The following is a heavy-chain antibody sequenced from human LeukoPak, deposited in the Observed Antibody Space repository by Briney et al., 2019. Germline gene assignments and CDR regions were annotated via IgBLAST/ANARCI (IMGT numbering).Heavy chain of an antibody. V-gene: IGHV4-59*08. CDR3: ARLGSGWLRDAFDI. CDR2: IYYSGST. Sequence: SETLSLTCTVSGGSISSYYWNWIRQPPGKGLEWIGYIYYSGSTNYNPSLKSRVTISVDTSKNQFSLKLSSVTAADTAVYYCARLGSGWLRDAFDIWGQGTMVTVSS. CDR1: GGSISSYY. D-gene: IGHD6-19*01. J-gene: IGHJ3*02.